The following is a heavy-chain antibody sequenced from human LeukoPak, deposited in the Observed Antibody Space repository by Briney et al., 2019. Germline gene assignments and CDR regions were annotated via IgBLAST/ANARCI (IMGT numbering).Heavy chain of an antibody. V-gene: IGHV4-39*01. Sequence: SETLSLTCTVSGGSISSSSYYWGWIRQPPGKGLEWIGSIYYSGSTYYDPSLKSRVTISVDTSKNQFSLKLSSVTAADTAVYYCARHSRESLRIAAAGPMKNWFDPWGQGTLVTVSS. CDR3: ARHSRESLRIAAAGPMKNWFDP. CDR2: IYYSGST. J-gene: IGHJ5*02. CDR1: GGSISSSSYY. D-gene: IGHD6-13*01.